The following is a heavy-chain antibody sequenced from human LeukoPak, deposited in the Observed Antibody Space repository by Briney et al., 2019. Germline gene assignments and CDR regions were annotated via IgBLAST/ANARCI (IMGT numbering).Heavy chain of an antibody. V-gene: IGHV1-2*04. J-gene: IGHJ1*01. CDR1: GYTFTGYY. Sequence: VSVKVSCTASGYTFTGYYMHWVRQAPGQGLEWMGWINPNSGGTNYAQKFQGWVTMTRDTSISTAYMELSSLRSEDTAVYYCAREKVSRDYYDSSGYPYFQHWGQGTLVTVSS. D-gene: IGHD3-22*01. CDR2: INPNSGGT. CDR3: AREKVSRDYYDSSGYPYFQH.